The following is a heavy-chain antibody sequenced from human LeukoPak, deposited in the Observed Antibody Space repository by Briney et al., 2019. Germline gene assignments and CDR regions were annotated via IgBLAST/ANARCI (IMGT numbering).Heavy chain of an antibody. CDR3: AKGGGYSSSWYSYYYYYMDV. J-gene: IGHJ6*03. D-gene: IGHD6-13*01. CDR2: ISGSGGST. V-gene: IGHV3-23*01. Sequence: GGSLRLSCAASGFTFSSYGMSWVRQAPGKGLEWVSAISGSGGSTYYADSVKGRFTISRDNSKNTLYLQMNSLRAEDTAVYYCAKGGGYSSSWYSYYYYYMDVWGKGTTVTISS. CDR1: GFTFSSYG.